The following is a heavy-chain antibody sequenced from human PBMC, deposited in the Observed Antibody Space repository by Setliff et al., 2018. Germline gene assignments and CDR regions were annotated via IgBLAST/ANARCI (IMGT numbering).Heavy chain of an antibody. CDR1: GDSISNTGYY. V-gene: IGHV4-39*02. CDR3: AGRDYSGGDS. D-gene: IGHD4-4*01. Sequence: SETLSLTCIVAGDSISNTGYYWGWIRQPPGKGLEWIGRIYNSGTTNYNPSLKSRVTISADTSNNSFSLNLFSATAADTAVYYCAGRDYSGGDSWGHGTLVTVSS. J-gene: IGHJ5*01. CDR2: IYNSGTT.